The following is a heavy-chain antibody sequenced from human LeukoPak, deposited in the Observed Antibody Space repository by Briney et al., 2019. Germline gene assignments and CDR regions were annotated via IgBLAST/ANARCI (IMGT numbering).Heavy chain of an antibody. D-gene: IGHD3-10*01. Sequence: GGSLRLSCAASGFTVSSNYVSWVRQPAGKGLEWVSVIYSGGTTFYADSVKGRFTISRDNSKNTLYLQMNSLRADDTAVYYCTKLKGWYGEGYFDYWGQGTLVTVSS. CDR2: IYSGGTT. J-gene: IGHJ4*02. CDR1: GFTVSSNY. CDR3: TKLKGWYGEGYFDY. V-gene: IGHV3-53*01.